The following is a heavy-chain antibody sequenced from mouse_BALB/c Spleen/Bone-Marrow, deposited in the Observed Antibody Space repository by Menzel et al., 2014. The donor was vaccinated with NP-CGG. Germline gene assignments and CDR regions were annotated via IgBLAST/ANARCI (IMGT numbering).Heavy chain of an antibody. J-gene: IGHJ3*01. CDR3: AKTGTRGIAY. CDR1: GFSLTTYG. D-gene: IGHD4-1*01. CDR2: MWRGGST. V-gene: IGHV2-5*01. Sequence: QVQLKESGPGLVQPSQSLSITCTVPGFSLTTYGVHWARQSSGKGLEWLGVMWRGGSTDYNAALISRLSITKDNSKSQVFFKMNSLQADDTAIYYCAKTGTRGIAYWGQGTLVTVSA.